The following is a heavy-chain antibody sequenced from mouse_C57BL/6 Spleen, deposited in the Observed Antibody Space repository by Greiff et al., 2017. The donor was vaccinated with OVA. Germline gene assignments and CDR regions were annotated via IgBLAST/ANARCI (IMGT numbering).Heavy chain of an antibody. CDR2: ILPGSGST. J-gene: IGHJ4*01. CDR1: GYTFTGYW. CDR3: ARSLTMDY. V-gene: IGHV1-9*01. Sequence: VQLQQSGAELMKPGASVKLSCKATGYTFTGYWIEWVKQRPGHGLEWIGEILPGSGSTNYHEKFKGKATFTADTSSNTAYMQLSSLTTEDSAIYYCARSLTMDYWGQGTSVTVAS.